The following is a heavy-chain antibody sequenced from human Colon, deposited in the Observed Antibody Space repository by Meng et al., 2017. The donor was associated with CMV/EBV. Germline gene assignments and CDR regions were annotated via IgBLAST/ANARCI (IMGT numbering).Heavy chain of an antibody. D-gene: IGHD3-10*01. CDR3: ARDPVYQTSLFLWFGESYFDF. CDR2: IIPILGIA. Sequence: SVKVSCKASGGTFSSYAISWVRQAPGQGLEWMGGIIPILGIANYAQKFQGRVTMTTDTSTNTAYMELRSLRSDDTAVYYCARDPVYQTSLFLWFGESYFDFWGQGILVTVSS. V-gene: IGHV1-69*10. J-gene: IGHJ4*02. CDR1: GGTFSSYA.